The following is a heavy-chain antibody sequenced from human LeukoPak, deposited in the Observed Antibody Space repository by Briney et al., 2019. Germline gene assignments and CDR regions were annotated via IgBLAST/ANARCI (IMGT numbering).Heavy chain of an antibody. CDR1: GGSISSYY. J-gene: IGHJ6*03. CDR2: IYTSGST. D-gene: IGHD2-15*01. CDR3: AREWADGCSGGSCYSLGYYYYYMDV. Sequence: NPSETQSLTCTVSGGSISSYYWSWIRQPAGNGLEWIGRIYTSGSTNYNPSLKSRVTMSVDTSKNQFSLKLSSVTAADTAVYYCAREWADGCSGGSCYSLGYYYYYMDVWGKGTTVTVSS. V-gene: IGHV4-4*07.